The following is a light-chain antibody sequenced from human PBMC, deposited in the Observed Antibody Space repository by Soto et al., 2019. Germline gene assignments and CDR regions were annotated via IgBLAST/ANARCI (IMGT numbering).Light chain of an antibody. CDR2: AAS. CDR1: QTIDSW. J-gene: IGKJ4*01. CDR3: QQLNSYPLT. Sequence: DIQMTQSPSTLSASVGDRVTITCRASQTIDSWLAWYQQRPGKPPKLLIYAASTLQSGVPSRFSGSGSGTDFTLTISSLQPEDFATYYCQQLNSYPLTFGGGTKVDIK. V-gene: IGKV1-5*01.